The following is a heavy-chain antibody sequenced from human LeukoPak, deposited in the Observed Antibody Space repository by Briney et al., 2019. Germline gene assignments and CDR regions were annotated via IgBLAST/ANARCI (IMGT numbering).Heavy chain of an antibody. J-gene: IGHJ3*01. CDR1: GFTFGDYA. V-gene: IGHV3-49*04. CDR3: VKEFTPESSGYDAFDV. Sequence: PGRSLRLSCTASGFTFGDYAMSWVRQAPGKGLEWVGFIRSKAYGGTTEYAASVKGRFTISRDDSKSIAYLQMNSLRAEDTAVYYCVKEFTPESSGYDAFDVWGQGTMVTVSS. D-gene: IGHD3-22*01. CDR2: IRSKAYGGTT.